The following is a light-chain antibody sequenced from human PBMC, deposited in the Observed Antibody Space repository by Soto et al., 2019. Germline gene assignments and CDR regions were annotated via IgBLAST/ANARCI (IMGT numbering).Light chain of an antibody. V-gene: IGKV3-15*01. CDR3: QQYSSWPRT. Sequence: EIVLTQSPATLSVSPGGRATLSCRASQNVMYNLAWYQQKPGQAPRLLVYGASTRATDAPPRFRGSGSGTEFSLTLSSLQSEDYATYFCQQYSSWPRTFGQGSRVEIK. CDR1: QNVMYN. CDR2: GAS. J-gene: IGKJ1*01.